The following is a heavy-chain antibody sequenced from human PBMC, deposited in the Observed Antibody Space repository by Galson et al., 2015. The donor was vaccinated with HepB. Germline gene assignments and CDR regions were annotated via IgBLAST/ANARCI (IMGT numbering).Heavy chain of an antibody. CDR1: GFTFSNYA. J-gene: IGHJ1*01. Sequence: SLRLSCAASGFTFSNYAMHWVRQAPGKGLEWVALISYDGSNKYYADSVKGRFTIPRDNSKNTLYLQMSSLRAEDTAVYYCARSPNDYGGQTEYFQHWGQGTLVTVSS. CDR2: ISYDGSNK. CDR3: ARSPNDYGGQTEYFQH. D-gene: IGHD4-23*01. V-gene: IGHV3-30-3*01.